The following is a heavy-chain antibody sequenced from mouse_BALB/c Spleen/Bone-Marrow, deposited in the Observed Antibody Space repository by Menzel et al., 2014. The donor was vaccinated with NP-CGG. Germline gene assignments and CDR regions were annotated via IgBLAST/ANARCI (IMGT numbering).Heavy chain of an antibody. CDR3: ARHAYYDQTEVSFVY. CDR2: ISGGGSYT. Sequence: EVMLVESGGGLVKSGGSLKLSCAASGFSFNSYGMSWVRQTPEKRLEWVATISGGGSYTFYPDSVKGRFTISRDNAKSNRYLQLSSLRSEDTALYYCARHAYYDQTEVSFVYWGQGTLVTVSA. J-gene: IGHJ3*01. D-gene: IGHD2-4*01. V-gene: IGHV5-9-2*01. CDR1: GFSFNSYG.